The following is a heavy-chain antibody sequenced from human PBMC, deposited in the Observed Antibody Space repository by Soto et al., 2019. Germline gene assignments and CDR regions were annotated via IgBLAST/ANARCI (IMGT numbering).Heavy chain of an antibody. CDR3: ARGGDGCNIVAVY. Sequence: QVQLVQSGAEVKEPGSSVKVSCKASGGGNLRDYRTTWVRRAPGQGLEWMGGIIPKLGSANYAQNFQGRVTITADESKNTVYMELRSLRSDDTAVYYGARGGDGCNIVAVYWGQGTPVTVSS. J-gene: IGHJ4*02. V-gene: IGHV1-69*01. CDR1: GGGNLRDYR. D-gene: IGHD2-21*01. CDR2: IIPKLGSA.